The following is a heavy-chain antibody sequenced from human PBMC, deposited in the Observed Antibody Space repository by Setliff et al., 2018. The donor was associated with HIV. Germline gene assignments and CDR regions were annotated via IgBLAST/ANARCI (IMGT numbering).Heavy chain of an antibody. V-gene: IGHV4-39*01. D-gene: IGHD2-8*02. Sequence: SETLSLTCTVSSGSVSRSDYYWGWIRQTPGKGLEWIGSIYWSGLTFYNPSPKSRVTISVDTSKNQFSLRLNSVTAADTAVYYCARVSSTYWYSIFRNYYYHMDVWGKGTTVTVSS. CDR2: IYWSGLT. CDR1: SGSVSRSDYY. CDR3: ARVSSTYWYSIFRNYYYHMDV. J-gene: IGHJ6*03.